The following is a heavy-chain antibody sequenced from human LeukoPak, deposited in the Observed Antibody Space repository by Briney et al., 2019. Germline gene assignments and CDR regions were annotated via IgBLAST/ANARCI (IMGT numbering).Heavy chain of an antibody. V-gene: IGHV3-30*18. CDR1: GFTFSSYG. D-gene: IGHD3-10*01. J-gene: IGHJ6*02. Sequence: GGSLRLSCSASGFTFSSYGMHWVRQAPGKGLEWVAVISYDGSNKYYADSVKGRFTISRDNSKNTLYLQMNSLRAEDTAVYYCAKDGGGSGIYGMDVWGQGTTVTVSS. CDR2: ISYDGSNK. CDR3: AKDGGGSGIYGMDV.